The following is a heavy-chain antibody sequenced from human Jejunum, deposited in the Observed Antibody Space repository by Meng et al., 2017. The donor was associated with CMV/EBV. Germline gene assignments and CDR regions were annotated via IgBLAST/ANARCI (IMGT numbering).Heavy chain of an antibody. CDR3: ARGYSSDWYDY. CDR1: GGSINNYY. V-gene: IGHV4-4*07. J-gene: IGHJ4*02. D-gene: IGHD6-19*01. CDR2: IYTSGST. Sequence: QVQLQQSGPGLVNPSESLSLISTVSGGSINNYYWNWTRQSAGKGLEWIGRIYTSGSTNSNPSLQSRVTMSVDTSKNQFSLKLTSVTAADTAVYYCARGYSSDWYDYWGQGALVTVSS.